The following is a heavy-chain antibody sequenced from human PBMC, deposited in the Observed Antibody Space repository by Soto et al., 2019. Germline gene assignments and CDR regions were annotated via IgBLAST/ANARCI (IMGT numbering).Heavy chain of an antibody. CDR1: GYIFTTYW. Sequence: PVESLKISCKASGYIFTTYWICCLLQMPGKGLEWMGIIYPGDSDTRYSPSFQGQVTISADKSISTAYLQWSSLKASDSAMFYCARKDIAGNSVDFWGQGTLVTVSS. D-gene: IGHD6-13*01. CDR2: IYPGDSDT. CDR3: ARKDIAGNSVDF. V-gene: IGHV5-51*01. J-gene: IGHJ4*02.